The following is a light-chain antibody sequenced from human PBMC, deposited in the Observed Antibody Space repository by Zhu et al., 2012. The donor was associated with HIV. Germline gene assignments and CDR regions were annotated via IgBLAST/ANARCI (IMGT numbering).Light chain of an antibody. CDR3: QQYDNWPPLT. J-gene: IGKJ4*01. V-gene: IGKV3-15*01. Sequence: ETVLTQSPATLSVSPGERATLSCRASQSLGSNLAWYQQKPGQAPRLLIYDASTRATGVPDRFSGSGSETEFTLTISSLQSEDFALYYCQQYDNWPPLTFGGGTKVEVK. CDR1: QSLGSN. CDR2: DAS.